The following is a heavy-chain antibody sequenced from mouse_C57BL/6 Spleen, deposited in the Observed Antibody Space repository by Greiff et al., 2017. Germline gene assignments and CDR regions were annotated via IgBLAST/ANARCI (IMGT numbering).Heavy chain of an antibody. V-gene: IGHV5-6*01. J-gene: IGHJ4*01. CDR3: ARHYGSSYEAMDY. Sequence: EVKLMESGGDLVKPGGSLKLSCAASGFTFSSYGMSWVRQTPDKRLEWVATISSGGSYTYYPDSVKGRFTISRDNAKNTLYLQMSSLTSEDTAMYYCARHYGSSYEAMDYWGQGTSVTVSS. CDR2: ISSGGSYT. CDR1: GFTFSSYG. D-gene: IGHD1-1*01.